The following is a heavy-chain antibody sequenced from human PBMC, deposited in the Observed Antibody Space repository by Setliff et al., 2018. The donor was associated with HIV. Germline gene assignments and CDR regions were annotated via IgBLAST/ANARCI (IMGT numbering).Heavy chain of an antibody. Sequence: GASVKVACKASGYTFTNYAMHWVRQAPGQGLEWMGWINAGNGNTKYSQKFQGRVTITRDTSASAAYMELSSLTSEDTAVYYCARGDVVVSAAIVVDWFDPWGQGTLVTVSS. CDR2: INAGNGNT. CDR3: ARGDVVVSAAIVVDWFDP. CDR1: GYTFTNYA. D-gene: IGHD2-2*01. V-gene: IGHV1-3*01. J-gene: IGHJ5*02.